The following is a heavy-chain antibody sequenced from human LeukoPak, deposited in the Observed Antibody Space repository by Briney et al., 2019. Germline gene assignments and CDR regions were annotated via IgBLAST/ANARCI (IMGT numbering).Heavy chain of an antibody. J-gene: IGHJ4*02. V-gene: IGHV3-30*03. D-gene: IGHD5-18*01. CDR2: ISNDGYSK. CDR1: GFTFSSYG. Sequence: GGSLRLSCAASGFTFSSYGMHWVRQAPGKGLEWVTLISNDGYSKYYADSVKGRFTFSRDDSKKTVYLQMNSLRIEDMAVYFCASENSYGAPLDYWGEGTLVTVSS. CDR3: ASENSYGAPLDY.